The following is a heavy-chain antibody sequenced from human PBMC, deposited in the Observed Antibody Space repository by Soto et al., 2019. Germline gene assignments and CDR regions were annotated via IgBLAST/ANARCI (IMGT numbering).Heavy chain of an antibody. Sequence: GGSLRLSFASSGFTFSNSDMNWVRQATGKSLEWVAAIGIAGDTYYEDSVKGRFTVFRENAKNSLYLQMNNLGVGDTAVYYCAVAAAVDPIAYWGQGT. CDR1: GFTFSNSD. CDR3: AVAAAVDPIAY. J-gene: IGHJ4*02. D-gene: IGHD3-9*01. V-gene: IGHV3-13*04. CDR2: IGIAGDT.